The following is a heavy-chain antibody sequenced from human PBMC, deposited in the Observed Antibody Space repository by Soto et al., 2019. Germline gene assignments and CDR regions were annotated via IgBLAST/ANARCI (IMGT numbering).Heavy chain of an antibody. CDR1: GGSISSYY. Sequence: SETLSLTCTVSGGSISSYYWSWIRQPPGKGLEWIGYIYYSGSTNYNPSLKSRVTISVDTSKNQFSLKLSSVTAADTAVYYCARAARDYYDSSGYYQNWFDPWGQGTLVTVSS. CDR2: IYYSGST. J-gene: IGHJ5*02. V-gene: IGHV4-59*01. D-gene: IGHD3-22*01. CDR3: ARAARDYYDSSGYYQNWFDP.